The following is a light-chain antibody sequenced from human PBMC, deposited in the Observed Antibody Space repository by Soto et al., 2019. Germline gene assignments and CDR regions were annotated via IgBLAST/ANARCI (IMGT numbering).Light chain of an antibody. CDR3: QQYDSFPIT. V-gene: IGKV1-33*01. Sequence: DIQMTQSLSSLSASVGDRVTITCQASQDISNHLNWYQQKPGKAPRLLIYDASNLETWVPSRFSGSGSGTDFTVTISSLQPEDIATYYCQQYDSFPITFGQGTRLEIK. CDR1: QDISNH. CDR2: DAS. J-gene: IGKJ5*01.